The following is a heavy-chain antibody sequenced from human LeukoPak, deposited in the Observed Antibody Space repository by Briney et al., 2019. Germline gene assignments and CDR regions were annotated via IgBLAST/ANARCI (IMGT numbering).Heavy chain of an antibody. CDR1: GFTFTSSA. CDR2: IVVGSGNT. CDR3: AADHGREDAFDI. Sequence: SVKVSCKASGFTFTSSAMQWVRQARGQRLEWIGWIVVGSGNTNYAQKFQERVTITWDMSTSTAYMELSSLRSEDTAVYYCAADHGREDAFDIWGQGTMVTVSS. J-gene: IGHJ3*02. V-gene: IGHV1-58*02.